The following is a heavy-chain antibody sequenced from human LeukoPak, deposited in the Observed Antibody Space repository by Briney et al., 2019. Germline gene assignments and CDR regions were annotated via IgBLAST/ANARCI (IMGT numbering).Heavy chain of an antibody. V-gene: IGHV1-8*01. J-gene: IGHJ5*02. CDR2: MNPNSGNT. CDR3: AREYGSGGPNWFDP. Sequence: ALVKVSCKASGYTFTSYDINWVRQATGQGLEWMGWMNPNSGNTGYAQKFQGRVTMTRNTSISTAYMELSSLRSEDTAVYYCAREYGSGGPNWFDPWGQGTLVTVSS. CDR1: GYTFTSYD. D-gene: IGHD3-10*01.